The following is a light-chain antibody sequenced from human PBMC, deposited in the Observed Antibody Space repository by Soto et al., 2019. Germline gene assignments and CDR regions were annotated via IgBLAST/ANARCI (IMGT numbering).Light chain of an antibody. CDR3: QQYDSSSPT. V-gene: IGKV1-5*01. J-gene: IGKJ2*01. CDR2: DAS. Sequence: DIPMTQSPSTLSASVGDGVTITSRASQNISVWLAWYQQRPGKAPKFLIYDASNLETGVSSRFSGSGSGTEFTLTIRSLQPDDFATYYCQQYDSSSPTFGQGTKLEIK. CDR1: QNISVW.